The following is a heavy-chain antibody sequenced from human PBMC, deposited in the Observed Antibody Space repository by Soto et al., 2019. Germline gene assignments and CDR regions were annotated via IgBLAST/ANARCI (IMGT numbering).Heavy chain of an antibody. CDR2: INPSGGST. CDR3: ARSDFDWLSQARYYFDY. D-gene: IGHD3-9*01. J-gene: IGHJ4*02. CDR1: GHAFNTFY. V-gene: IGHV1-46*02. Sequence: QVQLVQSGAEVKKPGASVKVSCKASGHAFNTFYIHWVRQAPGQGLEWMGIINPSGGSTTYAQKFRGRVIMTRDTSTSTVYMELSSLRSEDTALYYCARSDFDWLSQARYYFDYWGQGTLVTVSS.